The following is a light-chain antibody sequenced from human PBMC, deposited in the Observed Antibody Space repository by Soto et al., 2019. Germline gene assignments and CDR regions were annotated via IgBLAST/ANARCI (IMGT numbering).Light chain of an antibody. CDR1: SSDVGGYSY. J-gene: IGLJ1*01. CDR2: DVS. V-gene: IGLV2-14*01. Sequence: QYALTQPASGSGSPGQSIAISYPRTSSDVGGYSYVSWYQQQPGKAPKLVISDVSNRPSGVSDRFSGSKSGNTASLTISGLQTEDEADYYCASYTTSSTYVFGTGTKVTVL. CDR3: ASYTTSSTYV.